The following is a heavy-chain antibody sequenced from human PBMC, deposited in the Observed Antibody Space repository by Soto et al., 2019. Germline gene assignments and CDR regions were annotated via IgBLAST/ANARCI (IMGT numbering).Heavy chain of an antibody. Sequence: SGPTLVNPTQTLTLTCTFSGFSLSTSGVGVGWIRKPPGKAFDWFALIFWDVDKRYSPSLKSRLTTTKDTSKNQVVLTLTNMDPLDTATYYCAQWSYSSTSCPSSYWGQGTLVTVSS. V-gene: IGHV2-5*02. CDR1: GFSLSTSGVG. J-gene: IGHJ4*02. CDR2: IFWDVDK. CDR3: AQWSYSSTSCPSSY. D-gene: IGHD2-2*01.